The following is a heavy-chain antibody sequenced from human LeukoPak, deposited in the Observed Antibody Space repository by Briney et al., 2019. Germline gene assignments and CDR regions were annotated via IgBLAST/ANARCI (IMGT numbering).Heavy chain of an antibody. Sequence: GGSLRLSCAASGCTFSDCYLCWSRLAPGKGLGWGSFISSSCSNIYFADSVKGRFTISRVNAKQSLYLQMNSPRAEDTAVYYCARSALDCGVTRCDVYYFFDYLDVWGKGTTVTVSS. J-gene: IGHJ6*03. CDR1: GCTFSDCY. D-gene: IGHD2-2*01. CDR3: ARSALDCGVTRCDVYYFFDYLDV. V-gene: IGHV3-11*04. CDR2: ISSSCSNI.